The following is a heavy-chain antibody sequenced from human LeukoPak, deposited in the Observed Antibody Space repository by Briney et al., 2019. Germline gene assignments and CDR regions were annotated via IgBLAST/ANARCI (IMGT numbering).Heavy chain of an antibody. D-gene: IGHD2-15*01. V-gene: IGHV3-48*01. CDR3: AREGLSCSGGSCYSFSFYYMDV. CDR1: GFTFSSYS. CDR2: ISSSSSTI. J-gene: IGHJ6*03. Sequence: PGGSLRLSCAASGFTFSSYSMNWVRQAPGKGLEWASYISSSSSTIYYADSVKGRFTISRDNSKNTLYLQMNSLRAEDTAVYYCAREGLSCSGGSCYSFSFYYMDVWGKGTTVTVSS.